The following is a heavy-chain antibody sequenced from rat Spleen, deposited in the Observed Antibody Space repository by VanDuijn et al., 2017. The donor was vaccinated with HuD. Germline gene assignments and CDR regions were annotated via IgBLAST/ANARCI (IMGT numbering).Heavy chain of an antibody. J-gene: IGHJ3*01. Sequence: EVQLVESGGGLVQPGRSMKLSCVASGFTFSNYGMAWVRQTPTKGLEWVASISTGGGNTYYRDSVKGRFTISRDNAKNTQYLQMDSLRSEDTATYYCAKEGDGGYSSYPNWFAYWGQGTLVTVSS. CDR2: ISTGGGNT. CDR1: GFTFSNYG. D-gene: IGHD1-8*01. V-gene: IGHV5S14*01. CDR3: AKEGDGGYSSYPNWFAY.